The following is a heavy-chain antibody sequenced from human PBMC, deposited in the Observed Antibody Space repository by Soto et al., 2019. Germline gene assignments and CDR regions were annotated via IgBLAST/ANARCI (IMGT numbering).Heavy chain of an antibody. J-gene: IGHJ6*02. Sequence: QVQLQESGPGLVKPSQTLSLTCTVSGGSISSGGYYWSWIRQHPGKGLEWIGYIYYSGSTYYNPSLKSRVTISVDTSKNQFSLKLSSVTAADTAVYYCARGNDFWSGYYPYYYYGMDVWAKGPRSPSP. CDR2: IYYSGST. CDR1: GGSISSGGYY. CDR3: ARGNDFWSGYYPYYYYGMDV. V-gene: IGHV4-31*03. D-gene: IGHD3-3*01.